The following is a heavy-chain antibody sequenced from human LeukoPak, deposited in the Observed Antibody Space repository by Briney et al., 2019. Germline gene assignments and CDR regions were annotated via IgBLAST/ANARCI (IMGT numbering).Heavy chain of an antibody. Sequence: TSETLSLTCAVYGGSFSGYYWSWIRQPPGKGLEWIGEINHSGSTNYNPSLKSRVTISVDTSKNQFSLKLSSVTAADTAVYYCARDYRSGWLYWGQGTLVTVSS. CDR3: ARDYRSGWLY. J-gene: IGHJ4*02. V-gene: IGHV4-34*01. D-gene: IGHD6-19*01. CDR2: INHSGST. CDR1: GGSFSGYY.